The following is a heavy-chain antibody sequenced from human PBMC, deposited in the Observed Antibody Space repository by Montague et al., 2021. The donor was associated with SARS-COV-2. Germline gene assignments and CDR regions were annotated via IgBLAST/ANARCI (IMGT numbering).Heavy chain of an antibody. CDR3: AHLRGGGWYGDWFDP. CDR1: GFSLSTSGVG. V-gene: IGHV2-5*02. CDR2: IYWDDDK. D-gene: IGHD6-19*01. Sequence: PALVKPTQTLTLTCTFSGFSLSTSGVGVGWIRQPPGKALEWLALIYWDDDKRYSPSLKSRLTITKDTSKNQVVLTMTNMDPVDTATYYCAHLRGGGWYGDWFDPWGQGTLVTVSS. J-gene: IGHJ5*02.